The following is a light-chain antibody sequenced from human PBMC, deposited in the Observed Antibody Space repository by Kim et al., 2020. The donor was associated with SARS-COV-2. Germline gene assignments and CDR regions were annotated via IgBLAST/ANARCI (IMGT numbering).Light chain of an antibody. CDR1: QSVKSNY. Sequence: EIVLTQSPGTLSLSPGERATLSCRASQSVKSNYLAWYQQRPGQAPRLLIYTASNRATGIPDRFSGSGSGTDFTLTISRLEPEDFAVYYCQQYGSSHTFGQETKLEI. J-gene: IGKJ2*01. V-gene: IGKV3-20*01. CDR2: TAS. CDR3: QQYGSSHT.